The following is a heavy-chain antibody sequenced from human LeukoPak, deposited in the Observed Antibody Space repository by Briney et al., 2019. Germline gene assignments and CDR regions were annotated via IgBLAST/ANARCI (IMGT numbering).Heavy chain of an antibody. V-gene: IGHV3-49*04. CDR1: GFTFGDYA. CDR3: TAPGPGSSGYYYYGMDV. D-gene: IGHD6-13*01. CDR2: IRSKAYGGTT. J-gene: IGHJ6*04. Sequence: GRSLRLSCTASGFTFGDYAMSWVRQAPGKGLEWVGFIRSKAYGGTTEYAASVKGRFTISRDDSESIAYLQMNSLKTEDTAVYYCTAPGPGSSGYYYYGMDVWGKGTTVTVSS.